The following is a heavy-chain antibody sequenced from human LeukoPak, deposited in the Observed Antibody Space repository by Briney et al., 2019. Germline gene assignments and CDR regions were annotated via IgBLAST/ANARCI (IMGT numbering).Heavy chain of an antibody. V-gene: IGHV3-20*04. CDR3: ARGYYDSSGYLAGFDY. J-gene: IGHJ4*02. CDR1: GFTFDDYG. D-gene: IGHD3-22*01. Sequence: GGSLRLSCAASGFTFDDYGMSWVRQAPGKGLEWVSGINWNGGSTGYADSVKGRFTISRDNAKNTLYLQMNSLRAEDTAVYYCARGYYDSSGYLAGFDYWGQGTLVTVSS. CDR2: INWNGGST.